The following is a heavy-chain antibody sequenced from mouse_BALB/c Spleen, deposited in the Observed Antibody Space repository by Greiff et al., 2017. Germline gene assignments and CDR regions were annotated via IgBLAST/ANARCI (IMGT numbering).Heavy chain of an antibody. CDR3: ARRGNYCFDY. CDR1: GYTFTDYN. Sequence: VQLQQSGPELVKPGASVKISCKASGYTFTDYNMHWVKQSHGKSLEWIGYIYPYNGGTGYNQKFKSKATLTVDNSSSTAYMELRSLTSEDSAVYYCARRGNYCFDYWGQGTTLTVSS. J-gene: IGHJ2*01. CDR2: IYPYNGGT. V-gene: IGHV1S29*02.